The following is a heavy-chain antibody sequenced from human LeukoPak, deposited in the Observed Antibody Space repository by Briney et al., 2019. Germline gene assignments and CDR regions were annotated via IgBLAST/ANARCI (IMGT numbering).Heavy chain of an antibody. CDR2: ISSSGSTI. Sequence: GGSLRLSCAASGFTFSSYAMNWVRKAPGKGLEWVSYISSSGSTIYYADSVKGRFTISRDNAKNSLYLQMNSLRAEDTAVYYCAELGITMIGGVWGKGTTVTISS. V-gene: IGHV3-48*03. CDR1: GFTFSSYA. CDR3: AELGITMIGGV. D-gene: IGHD3-10*02. J-gene: IGHJ6*04.